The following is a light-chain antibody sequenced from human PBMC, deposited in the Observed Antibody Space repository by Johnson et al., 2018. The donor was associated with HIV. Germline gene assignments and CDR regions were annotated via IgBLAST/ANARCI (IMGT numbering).Light chain of an antibody. J-gene: IGLJ1*01. CDR2: ENK. V-gene: IGLV1-51*02. CDR1: SSNIGKNY. Sequence: HSVLTQPPSVSAAPGQMVSISCSGSSSNIGKNYVSWYQQFPGTAPKLLIHENKKRPSGIPDRFSGSKSGTSATLGITGLQTGDEADYYCGTWDSNLSAYVFGPGTKVTVL. CDR3: GTWDSNLSAYV.